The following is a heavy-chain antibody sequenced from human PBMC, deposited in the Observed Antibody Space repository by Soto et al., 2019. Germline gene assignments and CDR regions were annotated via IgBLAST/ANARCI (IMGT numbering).Heavy chain of an antibody. J-gene: IGHJ6*03. CDR3: ARVVATIPYYYYYMDV. Sequence: SETLSLTCAVYGGSFSGYYWSWIRQPPGKGLEWIGEINHSGSTNYNPSLKSRVTISVDTSKNQFSLKLSSVTAADTALYYCARVVATIPYYYYYMDVWGKGTTVTVSS. D-gene: IGHD5-12*01. CDR1: GGSFSGYY. V-gene: IGHV4-34*01. CDR2: INHSGST.